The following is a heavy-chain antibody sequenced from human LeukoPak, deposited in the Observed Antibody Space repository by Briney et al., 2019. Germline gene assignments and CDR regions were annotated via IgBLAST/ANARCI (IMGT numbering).Heavy chain of an antibody. V-gene: IGHV4-38-2*01. J-gene: IGHJ5*02. D-gene: IGHD3-3*01. CDR3: ARRPLWCGSYRGVYFGWFDP. CDR1: GYSVSSGYY. CDR2: IYHSGSI. Sequence: SETLSLTCAVSGYSVSSGYYWGWIRQPPGKGLEWIGSIYHSGSIYYNPSLKSRVTISVDTSKNQFSLKLSSVTAADTAVYYCARRPLWCGSYRGVYFGWFDPWGQGTLVTVSS.